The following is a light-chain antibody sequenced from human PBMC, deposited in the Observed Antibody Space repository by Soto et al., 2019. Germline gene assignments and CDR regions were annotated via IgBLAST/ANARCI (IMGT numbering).Light chain of an antibody. CDR3: SSYTSSSTS. Sequence: QAASVSGSPGQSITISCTGTSSDVGGYNYVSWYQQHPGKAPKLMIYEVSNRPSGVSNRFSGSKSGNTASLTISGLQAEDEADYYCSSYTSSSTSFGGGTQLTVL. V-gene: IGLV2-14*01. CDR2: EVS. J-gene: IGLJ2*01. CDR1: SSDVGGYNY.